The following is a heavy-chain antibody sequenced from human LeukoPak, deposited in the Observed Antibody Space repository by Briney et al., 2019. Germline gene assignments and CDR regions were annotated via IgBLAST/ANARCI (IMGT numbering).Heavy chain of an antibody. J-gene: IGHJ4*02. CDR3: ARVVYDILTGYYDSFDY. D-gene: IGHD3-9*01. CDR1: GGTFSSYA. CDR2: IYPIFGTA. V-gene: IGHV1-69*01. Sequence: SVKVSCKESGGTFSSYAISWVREAPGEGLGWMGGIYPIFGTANYTQKFQGRVTITADESTSTAYMELSSLRSEDTAVYYCARVVYDILTGYYDSFDYWGQGTLVTVSS.